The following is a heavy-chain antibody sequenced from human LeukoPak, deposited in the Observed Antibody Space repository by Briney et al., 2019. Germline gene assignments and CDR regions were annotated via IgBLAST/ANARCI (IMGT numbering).Heavy chain of an antibody. J-gene: IGHJ3*02. CDR2: IRSKANNYAT. V-gene: IGHV3-73*01. CDR3: TRRYSGYDAFDI. CDR1: RFTFSGSA. Sequence: GGSLKLSCAASRFTFSGSAMHWVRQASGKGLEWVGRIRSKANNYATAYAASVRGRFTISRDDSKNTAFLQMNSLKTEDTAIYYCTRRYSGYDAFDIWGQGTMVTVSS. D-gene: IGHD5-12*01.